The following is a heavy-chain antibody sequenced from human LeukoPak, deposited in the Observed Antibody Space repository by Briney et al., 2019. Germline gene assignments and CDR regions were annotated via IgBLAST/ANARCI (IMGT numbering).Heavy chain of an antibody. CDR3: ARQIYYYDSSGYSYYFDY. Sequence: SETLSLTCTVSGGSMSSYYWSWIRQPPGKGLEWIGYIYYSGSTNYNPSLKSRVTISVDTSKNQFSLKLSSVTAADTAVYYCARQIYYYDSSGYSYYFDYWGQGTLVTVSS. V-gene: IGHV4-59*01. CDR2: IYYSGST. J-gene: IGHJ4*02. D-gene: IGHD3-22*01. CDR1: GGSMSSYY.